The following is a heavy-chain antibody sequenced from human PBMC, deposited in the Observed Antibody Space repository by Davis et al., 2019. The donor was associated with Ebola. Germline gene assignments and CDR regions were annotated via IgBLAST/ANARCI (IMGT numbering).Heavy chain of an antibody. CDR1: GGSISSGGYY. Sequence: SETLSLTCTVSGGSISSGGYYWGWIRQPPGKGLEWIGSIYYSGSTYYNPSLKSRVTISVDTSKNQFSLKLSSVTAADTAVYYCARNRVVIHYYYYGMDVWGQGTTVTVSS. CDR2: IYYSGST. CDR3: ARNRVVIHYYYYGMDV. J-gene: IGHJ6*02. D-gene: IGHD3-22*01. V-gene: IGHV4-39*01.